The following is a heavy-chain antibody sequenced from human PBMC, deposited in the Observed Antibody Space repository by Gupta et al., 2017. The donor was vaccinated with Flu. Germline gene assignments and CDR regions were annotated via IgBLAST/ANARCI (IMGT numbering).Heavy chain of an antibody. V-gene: IGHV3-74*03. Sequence: ELQLVESGAGLVKTGGSMRLSCAASGFTFSTSYLQWVRQAPGKGRVWVSRINADGSMTTYADSVKGRFTISRDNVKNSLYLQMNCLGADDTAVYYCATVTTGCWGHGTLVTVSS. CDR1: GFTFSTSY. J-gene: IGHJ4*01. CDR3: ATVTTGC. D-gene: IGHD4-17*01. CDR2: INADGSMT.